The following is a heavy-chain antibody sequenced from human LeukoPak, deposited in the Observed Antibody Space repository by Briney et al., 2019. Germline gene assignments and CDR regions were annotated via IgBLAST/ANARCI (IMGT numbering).Heavy chain of an antibody. CDR2: INAGNGNT. D-gene: IGHD3-10*01. Sequence: AASVKVSCKASGYTFTSYGISWVRQAPGQRLEWMGWINAGNGNTEYSQNLQDRVTITRDTSATTAYMELSSLRSEDTAVYYCARGSYFYGSGSFMGSDYWGQGTLVTVSS. J-gene: IGHJ4*02. CDR3: ARGSYFYGSGSFMGSDY. CDR1: GYTFTSYG. V-gene: IGHV1-3*01.